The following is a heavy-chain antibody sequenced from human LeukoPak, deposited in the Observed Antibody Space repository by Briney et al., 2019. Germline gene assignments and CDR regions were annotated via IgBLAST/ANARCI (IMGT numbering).Heavy chain of an antibody. CDR2: VYYSGTT. D-gene: IGHD6-19*01. CDR3: ARGTLYRGWSYYLDF. Sequence: PSETLSLTCAVYGGSLSGYYWGWIRQPPGKALEWIGSVYYSGTTSYNPSLKSRVTISVDMSKNHFSLRLRSVTAADTAMYYCARGTLYRGWSYYLDFWGQGSQVTVSS. V-gene: IGHV4-34*01. J-gene: IGHJ4*02. CDR1: GGSLSGYY.